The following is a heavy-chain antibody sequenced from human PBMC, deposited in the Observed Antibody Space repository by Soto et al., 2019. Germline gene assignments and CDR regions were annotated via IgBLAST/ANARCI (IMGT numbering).Heavy chain of an antibody. Sequence: QVQLVESGGGVVRPGKSLTLSCTGSGFAFGGFGIHWVRQSPGKGLEWLAMTSSDGSNKYLADSVKGRFTVSRDISRTTVFLQMDNLRLEDTAVYYCARGGDVLDYWGRGALVTVSS. J-gene: IGHJ4*02. D-gene: IGHD3-16*01. CDR2: TSSDGSNK. CDR3: ARGGDVLDY. V-gene: IGHV3-30*03. CDR1: GFAFGGFG.